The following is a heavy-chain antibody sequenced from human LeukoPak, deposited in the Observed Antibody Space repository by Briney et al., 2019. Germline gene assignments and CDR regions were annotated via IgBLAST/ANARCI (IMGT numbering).Heavy chain of an antibody. CDR3: AEWPEGAMDYFDY. V-gene: IGHV3-23*01. CDR2: ISGDGTRT. Sequence: GGSLRLSCAASGFTFSSYAMTWARQAPVKGLEWVSAISGDGTRTYYADSVKGRFTISRDNSKNTLYLEMSSLRVEDTAIYYCAEWPEGAMDYFDYWGQGTLVTVSS. J-gene: IGHJ4*02. CDR1: GFTFSSYA. D-gene: IGHD3-16*01.